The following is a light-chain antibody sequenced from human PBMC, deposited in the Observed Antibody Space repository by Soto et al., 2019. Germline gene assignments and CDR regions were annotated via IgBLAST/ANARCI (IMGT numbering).Light chain of an antibody. J-gene: IGLJ1*01. CDR1: GSDIGAYNY. V-gene: IGLV2-14*01. CDR2: GVT. Sequence: QSALTQPASVSGSPGQWITISCTGSGSDIGAYNYVSWYQQHPGKAPKLLIHGVTRRPSGVSSRFSASKSAYTASLTISGLQAEDEANYYCSSFTTSYFYVFGPGTKLTVL. CDR3: SSFTTSYFYV.